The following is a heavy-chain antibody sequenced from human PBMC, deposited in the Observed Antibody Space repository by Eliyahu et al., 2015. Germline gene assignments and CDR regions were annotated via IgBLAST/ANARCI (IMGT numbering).Heavy chain of an antibody. Sequence: QVQLVESGGGVVQPGRSLRLSCAASGFTFSNFGMHWVRQAPGKGLEWVAVIWYDGRNKYYAESVKGRFTISRDNSKNTLYLQMNSLRAEDTAVYYCARVNTPSSYYYYGMDVWGQGTTVTVSS. V-gene: IGHV3-33*01. D-gene: IGHD2-2*01. CDR3: ARVNTPSSYYYYGMDV. CDR1: GFTFSNFG. CDR2: IWYDGRNK. J-gene: IGHJ6*02.